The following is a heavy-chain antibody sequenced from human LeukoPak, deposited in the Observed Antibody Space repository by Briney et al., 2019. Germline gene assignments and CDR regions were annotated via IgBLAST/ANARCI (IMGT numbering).Heavy chain of an antibody. CDR1: GGTFSSYD. CDR3: ARGLSQLWLRDAFDI. CDR2: MNPNSGNT. V-gene: IGHV1-8*02. J-gene: IGHJ3*02. D-gene: IGHD5-18*01. Sequence: ASVKVSCKASGGTFSSYDINWVRQATGQGLEWMGWMNPNSGNTGYAQKFQGRVTMTRNTSISTAYMELSSLRSEDTAVYYCARGLSQLWLRDAFDIWGQGTMVTVSS.